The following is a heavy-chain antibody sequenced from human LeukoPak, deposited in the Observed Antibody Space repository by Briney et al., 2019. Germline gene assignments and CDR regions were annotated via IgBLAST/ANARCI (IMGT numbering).Heavy chain of an antibody. V-gene: IGHV3-21*01. J-gene: IGHJ4*02. CDR3: ARDIYYDDSSGCLDY. D-gene: IGHD3-22*01. Sequence: GGSPRLSCAASGFTFSSYSMTCVRQAPGKGLEWVSSISSSSDIYYADSVKGRFTISRDNAKNSLYLQMNSLRAEDTAVYYCARDIYYDDSSGCLDYWGQGTLVTVSS. CDR1: GFTFSSYS. CDR2: ISSSSDI.